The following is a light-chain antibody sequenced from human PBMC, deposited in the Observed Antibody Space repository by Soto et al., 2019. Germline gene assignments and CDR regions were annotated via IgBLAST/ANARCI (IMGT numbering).Light chain of an antibody. V-gene: IGLV1-44*01. CDR2: SNN. J-gene: IGLJ2*01. Sequence: QSVLTQPPSASGTPGQRVTISCSGSSSNIGSDAVNWYQRFPGTAPKLLIYSNNERPSGVPGRFSGSKSGTSASLAISGLQSEDEADYYCAAWDDSLNGVVFGGGTKLTVL. CDR1: SSNIGSDA. CDR3: AAWDDSLNGVV.